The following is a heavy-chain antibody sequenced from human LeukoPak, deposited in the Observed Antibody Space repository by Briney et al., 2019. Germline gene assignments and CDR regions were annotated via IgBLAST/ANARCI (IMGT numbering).Heavy chain of an antibody. CDR2: ISNNGGYT. CDR3: AKQLGYCSDGSCYFPY. CDR1: GFTFSSSA. Sequence: GGSLRLSCAASGFTFSSSAMSWVRQAPGKGLEWVSAISNNGGYTYYADSVQGRFTISRDNSKSTLCLQMNSLRAEDTAVYYCAKQLGYCSDGSCYFPYWGQGTPVTVSS. V-gene: IGHV3-23*01. D-gene: IGHD2-15*01. J-gene: IGHJ4*02.